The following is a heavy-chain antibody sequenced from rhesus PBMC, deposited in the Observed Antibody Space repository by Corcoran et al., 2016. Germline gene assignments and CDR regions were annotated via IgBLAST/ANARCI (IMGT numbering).Heavy chain of an antibody. V-gene: IGHV4-147*01. D-gene: IGHD1-1*01. J-gene: IGHJ2*01. Sequence: QVQLQESGPGQVKPSETLSLTCAVSGYSISSNYWSWIRQPPGKGLEWIGYIYGSSGSTYYNPSLQSRVTISTDTSKNHFSQKLSFGTAGDTAVYYSARGAGWNYGYWYCDRWGPGTPITISS. CDR3: ARGAGWNYGYWYCDR. CDR2: IYGSSGST. CDR1: GYSISSNY.